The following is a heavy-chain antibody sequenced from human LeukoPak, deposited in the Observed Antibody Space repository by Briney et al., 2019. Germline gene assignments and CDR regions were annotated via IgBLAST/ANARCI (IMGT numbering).Heavy chain of an antibody. Sequence: GGSLRLSCAASGFTFSSYAMSWVRQAPGKGLEWVSAISGSGGSTYYADSVKGRFTISRDNSKTTLYLQMNSLRAEDTAVYYCAKSPGYSYGYVWWYFDYWGQGTLVTVSS. D-gene: IGHD5-18*01. V-gene: IGHV3-23*01. CDR2: ISGSGGST. J-gene: IGHJ4*02. CDR1: GFTFSSYA. CDR3: AKSPGYSYGYVWWYFDY.